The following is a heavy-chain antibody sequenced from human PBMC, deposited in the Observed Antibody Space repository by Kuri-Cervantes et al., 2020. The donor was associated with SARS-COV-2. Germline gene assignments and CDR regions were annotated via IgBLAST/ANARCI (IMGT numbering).Heavy chain of an antibody. Sequence: GESLKISCAASGFTFSSYGMHWVRQAPGKGLEWVAVISYDGSNKYYADSVKGRFTISRDNSKNSLYLQMNSLRAEDTAVYYCARISKYYDFWSGSDHYYMDVWGKGTTVTVSS. D-gene: IGHD3-3*01. V-gene: IGHV3-30*03. CDR3: ARISKYYDFWSGSDHYYMDV. J-gene: IGHJ6*03. CDR2: ISYDGSNK. CDR1: GFTFSSYG.